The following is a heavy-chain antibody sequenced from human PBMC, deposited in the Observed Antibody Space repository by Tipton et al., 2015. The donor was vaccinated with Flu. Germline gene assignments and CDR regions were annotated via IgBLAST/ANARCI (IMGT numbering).Heavy chain of an antibody. J-gene: IGHJ6*02. CDR2: IYTSGST. D-gene: IGHD6-13*01. CDR3: ARDGPYSSSWYYYYGMDV. V-gene: IGHV4-4*07. CDR1: GGSISSYY. Sequence: TLSLTCTVSGGSISSYYWSWIRQPVGKGLEWIGRIYTSGSTNYNPSLKSRVTMSVDTSKNQFSLKLSSVTAADTAVYYCARDGPYSSSWYYYYGMDVWGQGTTVTVSS.